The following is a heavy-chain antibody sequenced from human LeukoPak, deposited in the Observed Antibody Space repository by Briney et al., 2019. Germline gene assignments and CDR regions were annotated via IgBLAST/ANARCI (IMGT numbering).Heavy chain of an antibody. J-gene: IGHJ3*02. D-gene: IGHD3-16*01. Sequence: SETLSLTCAVSGGSISSGGYSWSWIRQPPGKGLEWIGYIYHSGSTYYNPSLKSRVTISVDRSKNQFSLKLSSVTAADTAVYYCVRSLRAAFDIWGQGTMVTVSS. V-gene: IGHV4-30-2*01. CDR2: IYHSGST. CDR1: GGSISSGGYS. CDR3: VRSLRAAFDI.